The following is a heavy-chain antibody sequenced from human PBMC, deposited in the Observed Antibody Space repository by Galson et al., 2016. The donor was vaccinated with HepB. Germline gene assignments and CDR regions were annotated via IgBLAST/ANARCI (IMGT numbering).Heavy chain of an antibody. J-gene: IGHJ4*02. Sequence: SVKVSCKASGHSFTGHNIHWVRQAPGQGLEWMGLITLNSGGTNYAQKFQGRVTMTRDTSISSVYMELTRLTSDDTAVYYCARDPATPQTLFDSWGQGTLVTVSS. CDR1: GHSFTGHN. V-gene: IGHV1-2*02. D-gene: IGHD2-15*01. CDR3: ARDPATPQTLFDS. CDR2: ITLNSGGT.